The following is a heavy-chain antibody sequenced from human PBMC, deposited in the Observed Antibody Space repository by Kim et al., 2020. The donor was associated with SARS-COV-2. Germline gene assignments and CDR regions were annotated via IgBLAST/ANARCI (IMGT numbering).Heavy chain of an antibody. CDR2: IGTAGDT. V-gene: IGHV3-13*04. Sequence: GGSLRLSCAASGFTFSSYDMHWVRQATGKGLEWVSAIGTAGDTYYPGSVKGRFTISRENAKNSLYLQMNSLRAGDTAVYYCARGDLLTGYYSNYYYYGMVVWNQGTTVTIS. D-gene: IGHD3-9*01. CDR1: GFTFSSYD. CDR3: ARGDLLTGYYSNYYYYGMVV. J-gene: IGHJ6*02.